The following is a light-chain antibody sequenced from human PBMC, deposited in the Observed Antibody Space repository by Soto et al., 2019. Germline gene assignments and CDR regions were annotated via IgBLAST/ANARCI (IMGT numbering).Light chain of an antibody. Sequence: QSVLTQPPSVSGAPGQRVTISCTGSSSNIGAGYDVHWYQQLPGTAPKLLIYGNSNRPSGVPDRFSASKSGTSASLAITGLQAEDEAHYYCQSYDSSLSGVVFGGGTKLTVL. CDR3: QSYDSSLSGVV. V-gene: IGLV1-40*01. CDR2: GNS. J-gene: IGLJ2*01. CDR1: SSNIGAGYD.